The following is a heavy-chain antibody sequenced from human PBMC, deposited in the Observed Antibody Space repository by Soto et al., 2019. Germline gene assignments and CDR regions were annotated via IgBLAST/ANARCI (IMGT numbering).Heavy chain of an antibody. Sequence: EVQLVESGGGLVQPGGSLRLSCAASGFTYSSYWMHWVRQAPGKGLVWVSRINSDGSRTSYADSAKGRFTISRDNAKNTLYLQMTSLSAEATAVYYCARGDGDYYDGNGYLGRHWGQGTLVTVSS. J-gene: IGHJ4*02. CDR3: ARGDGDYYDGNGYLGRH. V-gene: IGHV3-74*01. CDR2: INSDGSRT. D-gene: IGHD3-22*01. CDR1: GFTYSSYW.